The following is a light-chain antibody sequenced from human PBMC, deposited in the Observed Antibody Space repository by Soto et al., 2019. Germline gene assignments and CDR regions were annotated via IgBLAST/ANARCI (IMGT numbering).Light chain of an antibody. V-gene: IGKV3D-20*01. J-gene: IGKJ3*01. Sequence: EIVLTQSPATLSLSPGERATLSCGASQSVGSSYLAWYQQKPGLAPRLLIYDASSRATGIPDRFSGSGSGTDFTLTISRLEPEDFAPYYCQQYGSSPFTFGPGTKVDIK. CDR1: QSVGSSY. CDR2: DAS. CDR3: QQYGSSPFT.